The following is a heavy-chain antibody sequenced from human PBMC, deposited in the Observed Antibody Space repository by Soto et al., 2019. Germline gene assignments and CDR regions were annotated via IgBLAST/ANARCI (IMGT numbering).Heavy chain of an antibody. V-gene: IGHV5-51*01. Sequence: PGASLKISCQGSGYSFSNYWIGWVRQMPGKGLEWMGIIYPGDSDTRYSPSFQGQVTISADKSMNTAYLQWSSLKASDTAMYYCARRIVLGETFDYWGQGTRVTVSS. J-gene: IGHJ4*02. CDR2: IYPGDSDT. CDR3: ARRIVLGETFDY. CDR1: GYSFSNYW. D-gene: IGHD1-26*01.